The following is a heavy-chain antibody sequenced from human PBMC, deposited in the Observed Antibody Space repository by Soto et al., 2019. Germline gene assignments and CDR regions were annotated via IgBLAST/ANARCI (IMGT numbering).Heavy chain of an antibody. CDR2: INHSGST. J-gene: IGHJ6*02. Sequence: LEILSLTCAVYGGSFSGYYWSWIRQPPGKGLEWIGEINHSGSTNYNPSLKSRVTISVDTSKNQFSLKLSSVTAADTAVYYCARVSQHYYYYGMDVWGQGTTVTVSS. CDR1: GGSFSGYY. CDR3: ARVSQHYYYYGMDV. V-gene: IGHV4-34*01. D-gene: IGHD6-13*01.